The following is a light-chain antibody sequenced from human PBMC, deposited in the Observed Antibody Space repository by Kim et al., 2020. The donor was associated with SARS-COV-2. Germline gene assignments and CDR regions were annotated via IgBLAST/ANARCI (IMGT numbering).Light chain of an antibody. CDR3: NSRDSSGNHAV. CDR2: GKN. Sequence: ALGQTVRITCQGDSLRSYYASWYQQKPGQAPVLVIYGKNNRPSGIPDRSSGSSSGNTASLTITGAQAEDEADYYCNSRDSSGNHAVFGGGTQLTVL. V-gene: IGLV3-19*01. CDR1: SLRSYY. J-gene: IGLJ7*01.